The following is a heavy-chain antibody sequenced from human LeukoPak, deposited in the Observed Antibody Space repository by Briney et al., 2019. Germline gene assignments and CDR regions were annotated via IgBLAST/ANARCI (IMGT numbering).Heavy chain of an antibody. CDR2: IYYSGST. D-gene: IGHD3-22*01. CDR3: AREPGETYYDSSGHPVYWFFDL. Sequence: SETLSLTCTVSGGSINDYYWSWIRQPPGKGLEWIAWIYYSGSTNYNPSLKSRVTISVDTSKNQFSLKLTSVTAADTAVYYCAREPGETYYDSSGHPVYWFFDLWGRGTLATVSS. J-gene: IGHJ2*01. V-gene: IGHV4-59*12. CDR1: GGSINDYY.